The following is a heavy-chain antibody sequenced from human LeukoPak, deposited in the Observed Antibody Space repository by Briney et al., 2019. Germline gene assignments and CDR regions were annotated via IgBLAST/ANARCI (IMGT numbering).Heavy chain of an antibody. V-gene: IGHV1-18*01. J-gene: IGHJ4*02. CDR2: ISAHNGNT. CDR3: ARGGMTTASTPWWY. Sequence: SSGKVSCKASGYTFTSYGITWVRQAPGQGLEWMGWISAHNGNTNYTQKLQGRVTMTTDTSTSTAYMELRSLRSDDTAVYYCARGGMTTASTPWWYWGQGTLVTVSS. CDR1: GYTFTSYG. D-gene: IGHD4-17*01.